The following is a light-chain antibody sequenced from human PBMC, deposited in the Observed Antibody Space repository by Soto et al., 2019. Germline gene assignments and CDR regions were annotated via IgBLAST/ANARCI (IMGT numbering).Light chain of an antibody. Sequence: QSALTQPASVSGSPGQSITISCTGTSSDVGGYNYVSWYQQHPGKAPKLLIYEVSNRPSGVSNRFSGSKSGNTASLTISGLQAEDEADYHCTSYTSSSTWVFGGETQLTVL. CDR1: SSDVGGYNY. V-gene: IGLV2-14*01. CDR2: EVS. CDR3: TSYTSSSTWV. J-gene: IGLJ3*02.